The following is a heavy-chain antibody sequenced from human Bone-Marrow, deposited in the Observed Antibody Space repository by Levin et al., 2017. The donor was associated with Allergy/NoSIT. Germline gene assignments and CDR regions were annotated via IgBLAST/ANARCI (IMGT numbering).Heavy chain of an antibody. J-gene: IGHJ6*02. CDR1: GYTFTNYW. D-gene: IGHD2-15*01. Sequence: GESLKISCKGSGYTFTNYWIAWVRQIPGKGLEWMGSFYPGDSETRDNPSFQGQVTISADKSITTAYLQWGTLKASDTAIYYCARHGGFCSGGSCYGGNYYYDMDVRGQGTTVIVS. CDR2: FYPGDSET. CDR3: ARHGGFCSGGSCYGGNYYYDMDV. V-gene: IGHV5-51*01.